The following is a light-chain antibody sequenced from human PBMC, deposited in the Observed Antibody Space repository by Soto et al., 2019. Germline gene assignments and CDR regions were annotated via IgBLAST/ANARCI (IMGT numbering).Light chain of an antibody. V-gene: IGKV3D-15*01. Sequence: EIVMTQSPATLSVSPGERATLSCRASQSVSNNYLAWYQQKPGQAPRLLIYGASNRATGIPDRFSGSGSGTEFTLTISSLQPDDFATYYCQQYNIYSWTFGQGTKVDIK. J-gene: IGKJ1*01. CDR3: QQYNIYSWT. CDR2: GAS. CDR1: QSVSNN.